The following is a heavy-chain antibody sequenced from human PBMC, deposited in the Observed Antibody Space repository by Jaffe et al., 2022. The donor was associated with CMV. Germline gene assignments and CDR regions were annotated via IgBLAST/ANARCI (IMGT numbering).Heavy chain of an antibody. V-gene: IGHV4-59*01. D-gene: IGHD1-26*01. Sequence: QVQLQESGPGLVKPSETLSLTCTVSGGSISSYYWSWIRQPPGKGLEWIGYIYYSGSTNYNPSLKSRVTISVDTSKNQFSLKLSSVTAADTAVYYCARERVVGAGGWFDPWGQGTLVTVSS. J-gene: IGHJ5*02. CDR3: ARERVVGAGGWFDP. CDR1: GGSISSYY. CDR2: IYYSGST.